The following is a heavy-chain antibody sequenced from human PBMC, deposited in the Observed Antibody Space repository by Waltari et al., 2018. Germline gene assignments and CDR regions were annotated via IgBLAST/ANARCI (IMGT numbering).Heavy chain of an antibody. CDR2: IRRDGSST. CDR3: ARDNGGPAY. D-gene: IGHD2-8*01. CDR1: GLTFGTVW. Sequence: EVQLVESGGGLAQPGGSLRLSCGASGLTFGTVWLHWIRQPPGKGPEWRTRIRRDGSSTDYADSGKGRFTISLDNAKNTLYLQMNSLRADDTAVYYCARDNGGPAYWGQGTLVTVSS. J-gene: IGHJ4*02. V-gene: IGHV3-74*01.